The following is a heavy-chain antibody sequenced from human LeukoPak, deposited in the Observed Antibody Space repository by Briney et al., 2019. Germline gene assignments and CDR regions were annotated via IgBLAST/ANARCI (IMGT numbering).Heavy chain of an antibody. CDR2: ISASGT. Sequence: GGSLRLSCAASGFNFRSLAMTWVRQAPGKGLEWVSTISASGTYYADPVRGRFTISRDNSRNTLDLQMSSLRAEDTAIYHCAKDHEGDGYPCLDHWGQGTLVTVSS. CDR1: GFNFRSLA. CDR3: AKDHEGDGYPCLDH. V-gene: IGHV3-23*01. J-gene: IGHJ4*02. D-gene: IGHD2-21*01.